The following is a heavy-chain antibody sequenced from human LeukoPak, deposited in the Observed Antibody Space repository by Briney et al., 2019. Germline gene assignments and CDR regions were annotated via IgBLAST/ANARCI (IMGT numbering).Heavy chain of an antibody. J-gene: IGHJ4*02. V-gene: IGHV3-23*01. CDR2: ISGTGGST. D-gene: IGHD4-23*01. CDR3: AKATTVITHYFDY. CDR1: GFTFSAYA. Sequence: GASLRLSCAASGFTFSAYAMSWVRQAPGKGLEWVSAISGTGGSTYYADSVKGRFTISRDKSKNTLFLQMNSLRADDTAKYYCAKATTVITHYFDYWGQGTLVTVSP.